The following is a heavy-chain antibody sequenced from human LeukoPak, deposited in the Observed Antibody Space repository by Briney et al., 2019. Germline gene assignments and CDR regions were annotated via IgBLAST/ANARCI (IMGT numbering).Heavy chain of an antibody. J-gene: IGHJ4*02. Sequence: GGSLRLSCAASGFIFSRHAMSWVRQAPGKGLEWVSTTGLESVHTLCADSVQGRFTVSRDNSRNTLDLQMDNLRVDDTAVYYCAKGDDIGKHPTRAYYFDIWCQGTLVTVSS. CDR2: TGLESVHT. CDR3: AKGDDIGKHPTRAYYFDI. V-gene: IGHV3-23*01. CDR1: GFIFSRHA. D-gene: IGHD5-24*01.